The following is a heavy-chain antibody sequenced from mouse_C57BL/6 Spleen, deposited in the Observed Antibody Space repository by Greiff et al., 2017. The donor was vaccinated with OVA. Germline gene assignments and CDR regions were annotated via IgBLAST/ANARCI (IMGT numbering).Heavy chain of an antibody. V-gene: IGHV1-42*01. CDR2: INPSTGGT. J-gene: IGHJ2*01. CDR3: ARGGRDYGSSLDY. D-gene: IGHD1-1*01. CDR1: GYSFTGYY. Sequence: EVKLEESGPELVKPGASVKISCKASGYSFTGYYMNWVKQSPEKSLEWIGEINPSTGGTTYNQKFKAKATLTVDKSSSTAYMQLKSLTSEDSAVYYCARGGRDYGSSLDYWGQGTTLTVSS.